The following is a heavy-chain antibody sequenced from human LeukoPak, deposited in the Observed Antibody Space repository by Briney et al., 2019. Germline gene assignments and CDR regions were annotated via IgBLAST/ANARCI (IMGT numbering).Heavy chain of an antibody. CDR2: IWYDGSNK. V-gene: IGHV3-33*01. CDR1: GFTFSSYG. Sequence: GRSLRLSCAASGFTFSSYGMHWVRQAPGKGLEWVAVIWYDGSNKYYADSVKGRFTISRDNSKNTLYLQMNSLRAEDTAVYYCARELPLVITALDIWGQGTMVTVSS. CDR3: ARELPLVITALDI. D-gene: IGHD3-22*01. J-gene: IGHJ3*02.